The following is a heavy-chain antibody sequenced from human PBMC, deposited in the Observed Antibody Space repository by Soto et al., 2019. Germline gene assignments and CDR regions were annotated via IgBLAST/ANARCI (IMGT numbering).Heavy chain of an antibody. D-gene: IGHD2-2*01. CDR1: GFTFSSYG. CDR3: ARSLEEAITSDY. J-gene: IGHJ4*02. CDR2: IWYDGSNK. Sequence: QVQLVESGGGVVQPGRSLRLSCAASGFTFSSYGMHWVRQAPGKGLEWVAVIWYDGSNKYYADSVKGRFTISRDNSKNTLYLQMNSLRAEDTAVYYCARSLEEAITSDYWGQGTLVTVSS. V-gene: IGHV3-33*01.